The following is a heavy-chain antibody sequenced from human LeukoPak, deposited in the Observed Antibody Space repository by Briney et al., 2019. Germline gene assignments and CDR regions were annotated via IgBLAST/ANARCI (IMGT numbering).Heavy chain of an antibody. CDR1: GFTFSSYW. CDR2: IKQDGSEK. CDR3: ARLYYYDSCGYYYLGYFDY. V-gene: IGHV3-7*01. Sequence: GGSLRLSCAASGFTFSSYWMSWVRQAPGKGLEWVANIKQDGSEKYYVDSVKGRFTISRDNAKNSLYLQMNSLRAEDTAVYYCARLYYYDSCGYYYLGYFDYWGQRTLVTVSS. D-gene: IGHD3-22*01. J-gene: IGHJ4*02.